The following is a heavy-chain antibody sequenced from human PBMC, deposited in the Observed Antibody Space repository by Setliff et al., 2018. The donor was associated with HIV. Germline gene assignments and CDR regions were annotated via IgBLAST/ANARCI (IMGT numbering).Heavy chain of an antibody. V-gene: IGHV4-31*03. CDR1: GGSISSGGYY. CDR3: ARVNGYYYGSGSYSWFDP. D-gene: IGHD3-10*01. CDR2: IYYSGST. Sequence: SETLSLTCTVSGGSISSGGYYWSWIRQHPGKGLGWVGYIYYSGSTYYNPYLKSRVTISVDTSKNQFSLKLSSVTAADTAVYYCARVNGYYYGSGSYSWFDPWGQGTLVTVSS. J-gene: IGHJ5*02.